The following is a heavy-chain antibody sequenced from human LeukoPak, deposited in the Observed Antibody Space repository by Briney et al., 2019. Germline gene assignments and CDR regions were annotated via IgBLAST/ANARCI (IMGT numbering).Heavy chain of an antibody. D-gene: IGHD1-26*01. CDR2: INHSGST. CDR1: GASISSYY. J-gene: IGHJ5*02. Sequence: PSETLSLTCTVSGASISSYYWSWIRQPAGKGLEWIGEINHSGSTNYNPSLKSRVTISVDTSKNQFSLKLSSVTAADTAVYYCARVGGSYYWFDPWGQGTLVTVSS. CDR3: ARVGGSYYWFDP. V-gene: IGHV4-34*01.